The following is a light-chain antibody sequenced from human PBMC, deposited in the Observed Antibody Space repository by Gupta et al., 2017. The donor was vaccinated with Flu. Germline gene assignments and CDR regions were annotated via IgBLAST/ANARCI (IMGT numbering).Light chain of an antibody. CDR3: AVWDDSLSAGV. CDR1: SSNIATNG. CDR2: STN. J-gene: IGLJ3*02. V-gene: IGLV1-44*01. Sequence: QSVLTQPPSASGTPGQRVRMSCSGGSSNIATNGVDWYQQFPGTAPKLVMYSTNQRPSGVPDRFSGSAFGSSASLAISGLQFEDEADYYCAVWDDSLSAGVFGGGTKLTVL.